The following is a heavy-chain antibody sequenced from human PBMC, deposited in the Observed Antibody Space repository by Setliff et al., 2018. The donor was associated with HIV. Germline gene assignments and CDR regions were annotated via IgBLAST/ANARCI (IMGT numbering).Heavy chain of an antibody. Sequence: TLSLTCTVSGGSISSHYWSWIRQPPGKGLEWIGYIYYSGSTNYNPSLKSRVTISVDTSKNQFSLKLSSVTAADTAVYYCARDRVVRGVITTYYYMDVWGKGTTVTVSS. CDR2: IYYSGST. J-gene: IGHJ6*03. CDR3: ARDRVVRGVITTYYYMDV. CDR1: GGSISSHY. V-gene: IGHV4-59*11. D-gene: IGHD3-10*01.